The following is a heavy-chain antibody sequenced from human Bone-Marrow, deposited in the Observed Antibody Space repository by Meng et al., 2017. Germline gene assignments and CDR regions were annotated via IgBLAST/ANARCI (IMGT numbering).Heavy chain of an antibody. CDR2: INWNGGST. J-gene: IGHJ3*02. V-gene: IGHV3-20*04. CDR1: GFTFDDYG. CDR3: ARSSTGWSAVDI. D-gene: IGHD1-1*01. Sequence: GESLKISCAASGFTFDDYGMSWVRQAPGKGLEWVSGINWNGGSTGYADSVKGRFTISRDNAKNSLYLQMNSLRAEDTALYYCARSSTGWSAVDIWGQGTMVTVSS.